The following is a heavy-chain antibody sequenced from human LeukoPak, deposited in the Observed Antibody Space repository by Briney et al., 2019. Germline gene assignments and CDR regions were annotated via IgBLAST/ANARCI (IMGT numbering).Heavy chain of an antibody. D-gene: IGHD2-2*01. V-gene: IGHV3-64*01. CDR2: ISSNGGNT. Sequence: GGSLRLSCAASGFPFSSYAMHWVRQAPGKGLEYVSAISSNGGNTSYANSVKGRFTISRDNSKNTLYLQMGSLRAEDMAVYYCARSSIVVVSILDYWGQGTLVTVSS. CDR3: ARSSIVVVSILDY. J-gene: IGHJ4*02. CDR1: GFPFSSYA.